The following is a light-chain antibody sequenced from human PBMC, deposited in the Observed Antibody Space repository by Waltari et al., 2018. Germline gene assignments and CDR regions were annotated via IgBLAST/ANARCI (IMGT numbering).Light chain of an antibody. Sequence: QSALTQPPSASGSPGQSVPISCTGTSSDIGGYNYVSWYQQHPSKAPKLMIYEVSKRPSGVPDRFSGSKSGNTASLTVSGLQAEDEADYYCSSYAGSNNYVFGTGTKVTVL. V-gene: IGLV2-8*01. CDR1: SSDIGGYNY. CDR3: SSYAGSNNYV. CDR2: EVS. J-gene: IGLJ1*01.